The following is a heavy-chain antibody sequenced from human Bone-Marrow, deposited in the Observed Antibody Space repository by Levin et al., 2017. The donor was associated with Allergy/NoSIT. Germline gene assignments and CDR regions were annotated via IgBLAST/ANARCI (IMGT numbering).Heavy chain of an antibody. CDR1: GYTLTQLS. CDR3: VTEVTMMVY. Sequence: GASVKVSCKVSGYTLTQLSMHWVRQAPGKGLEWMGGFDLADGELLYAQKFQGRLTMTEDTSTDTTYMELTSLRSEDTAVYYCVTEVTMMVYWGQGTLVTVSS. V-gene: IGHV1-24*01. D-gene: IGHD3-22*01. CDR2: FDLADGEL. J-gene: IGHJ4*02.